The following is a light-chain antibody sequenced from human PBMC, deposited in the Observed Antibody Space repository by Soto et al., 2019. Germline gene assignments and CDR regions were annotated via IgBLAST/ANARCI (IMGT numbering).Light chain of an antibody. J-gene: IGLJ1*01. CDR2: EVS. CDR1: SSDVGSYNV. CDR3: CSYAGSSTFVYV. Sequence: QSVLTQPASVSGSPGQSITISCTGTSSDVGSYNVVSWYQQHPGKAPKLMIYEVSKRPSGVSNRFSGSKSGNTASLTISGLQAQDEADYYCCSYAGSSTFVYVFGTGTKLTVL. V-gene: IGLV2-23*02.